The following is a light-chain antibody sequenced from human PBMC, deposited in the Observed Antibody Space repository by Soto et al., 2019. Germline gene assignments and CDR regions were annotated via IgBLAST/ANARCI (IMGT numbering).Light chain of an antibody. J-gene: IGKJ5*01. CDR3: QQYNNWPNT. Sequence: EVVMTQSPATLSVSPGERVTLSCRSSQSVADNLAWFQQKPGQGPRLLIFGASTRATGIPDRFSGSGSETDFTLTISSLRSEDSAVYHCQQYNNWPNTFGQGTRLEIK. CDR1: QSVADN. CDR2: GAS. V-gene: IGKV3-15*01.